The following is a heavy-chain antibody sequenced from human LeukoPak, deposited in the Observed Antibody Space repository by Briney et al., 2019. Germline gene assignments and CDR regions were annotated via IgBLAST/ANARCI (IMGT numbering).Heavy chain of an antibody. CDR2: INHSGST. CDR3: ARGLYYDYVWGSYRSVRNNNWFDP. Sequence: SETLSLTCAVYGGSFSGYYWSWIRQPPGKGLEWIGEINHSGSTNYNPSLKSRVTISVDTSKNQFSLKLSSVTAADTAVYYCARGLYYDYVWGSYRSVRNNNWFDPWGQGTLVTVSS. D-gene: IGHD3-16*02. V-gene: IGHV4-34*01. CDR1: GGSFSGYY. J-gene: IGHJ5*02.